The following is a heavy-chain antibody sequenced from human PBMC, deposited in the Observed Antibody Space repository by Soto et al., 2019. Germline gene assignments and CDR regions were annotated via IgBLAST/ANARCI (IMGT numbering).Heavy chain of an antibody. CDR1: GGSISSGDHS. V-gene: IGHV4-61*08. D-gene: IGHD2-2*01. CDR2: IYTSGST. J-gene: IGHJ6*02. CDR3: AGDCSSTSCYRNYYYGMDV. Sequence: SETLSLTCTVSGGSISSGDHSWSWLRQPPGKGLEWIGCIYTSGSTNYNPSLKSRVAISVDTSKNQFSLKLSSVTAADTAGYYCAGDCSSTSCYRNYYYGMDVWGQGTTVTVSS.